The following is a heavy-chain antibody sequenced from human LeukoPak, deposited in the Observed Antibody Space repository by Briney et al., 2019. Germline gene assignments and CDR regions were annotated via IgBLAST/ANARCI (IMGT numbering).Heavy chain of an antibody. CDR1: GFTFSNYA. V-gene: IGHV3-23*01. CDR3: ARRSGIAVAGAFDY. Sequence: GGSLRPSCAASGFTFSNYAMRWVRQAPGKGLEWVSGISGSGDSTYYADSVKGRFTISRDNSKNTLYLQMNSLRAEDTAVYYCARRSGIAVAGAFDYWGQGTLVTVSS. D-gene: IGHD6-19*01. CDR2: ISGSGDST. J-gene: IGHJ4*02.